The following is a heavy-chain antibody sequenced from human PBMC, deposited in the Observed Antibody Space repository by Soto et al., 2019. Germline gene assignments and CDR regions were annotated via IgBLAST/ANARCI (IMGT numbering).Heavy chain of an antibody. D-gene: IGHD5-12*01. CDR3: ARGEIVATITTEDHKRNWFDP. Sequence: PEETVSLTCAVYGGSFSGYYWSWIRQPRGKGLEWIGEINHSGSTSYNPSLKSRVTISVDTSKNQFSLKLSSVTAADTAVYYRARGEIVATITTEDHKRNWFDPWGQGTLVTVSS. CDR1: GGSFSGYY. V-gene: IGHV4-34*01. CDR2: INHSGST. J-gene: IGHJ5*02.